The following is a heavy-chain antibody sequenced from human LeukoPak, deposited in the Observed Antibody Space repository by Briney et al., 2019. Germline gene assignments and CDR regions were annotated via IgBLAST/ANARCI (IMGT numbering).Heavy chain of an antibody. V-gene: IGHV3-74*01. CDR2: ISSDGTNT. J-gene: IGHJ5*02. CDR1: GFTFSSYS. CDR3: TRGPPDGSGNYYPGDL. Sequence: GGSLRLSCAASGFTFSSYSMNWVRQAPGKGLVWVSRISSDGTNTNYADSVKGRFTISRDNAKNTLYLQMNSLRVEDTAVYYCTRGPPDGSGNYYPGDLWGQGTLVTVSS. D-gene: IGHD3-10*01.